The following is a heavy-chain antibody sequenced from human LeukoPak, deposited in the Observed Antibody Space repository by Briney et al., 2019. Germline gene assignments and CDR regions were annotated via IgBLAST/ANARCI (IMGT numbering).Heavy chain of an antibody. J-gene: IGHJ4*02. CDR2: IYYSGST. V-gene: IGHV4-59*08. Sequence: SETLSLTCTVSGGSISSYYWSWIRQPPGKGLEWIGYIYYSGSTKYNPSLKSRVSISVDTSKNQFSLKLSSVTAADTAVYYCARRRYTSGQVDSWGQGTLVTVSS. CDR1: GGSISSYY. D-gene: IGHD6-19*01. CDR3: ARRRYTSGQVDS.